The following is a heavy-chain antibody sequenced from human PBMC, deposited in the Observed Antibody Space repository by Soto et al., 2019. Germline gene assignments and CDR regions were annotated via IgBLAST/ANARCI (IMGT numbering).Heavy chain of an antibody. J-gene: IGHJ4*02. D-gene: IGHD5-18*01. CDR1: GFTFSSYS. CDR3: ASGLSYGSDFDY. Sequence: GGSLRLSCAASGFTFSSYSMNWVRQAPGKGLEWVSSISSSSSYIYYADSVKGRFTISRDNAKNSLYLQMNSLRAEGTAVYYCASGLSYGSDFDYWGQGTLVTVSS. V-gene: IGHV3-21*01. CDR2: ISSSSSYI.